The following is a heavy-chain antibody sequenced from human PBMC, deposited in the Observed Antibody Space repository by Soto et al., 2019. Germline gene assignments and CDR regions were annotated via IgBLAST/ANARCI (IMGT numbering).Heavy chain of an antibody. J-gene: IGHJ4*02. D-gene: IGHD5-18*01. CDR2: IYTSGST. CDR3: AREGGGYSYHYYFDY. V-gene: IGHV4-4*07. CDR1: GGSISSYY. Sequence: LSLTCTVSGGSISSYYWSWIRQPAGKGLEWIGRIYTSGSTNYNPSLKSRVTMSVDTSKNQFSLKLSSVTAADTAVYYCAREGGGYSYHYYFDYWGQGTLVTVYS.